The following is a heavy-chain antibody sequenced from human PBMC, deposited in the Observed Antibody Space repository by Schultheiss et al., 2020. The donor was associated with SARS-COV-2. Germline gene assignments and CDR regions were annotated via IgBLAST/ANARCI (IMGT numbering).Heavy chain of an antibody. CDR1: GGSFSGYY. CDR3: ARTVYYYGSGSYLGWNFDY. V-gene: IGHV4-34*01. D-gene: IGHD3-10*01. Sequence: SETLSLTCAVYGGSFSGYYWSWIRQPPGKGLEWIGEINHSGSTNYNPSLKSRATISVDTSKNQFSLKLSSVTAADTAVYYCARTVYYYGSGSYLGWNFDYWGQGTLVTVSS. CDR2: INHSGST. J-gene: IGHJ4*02.